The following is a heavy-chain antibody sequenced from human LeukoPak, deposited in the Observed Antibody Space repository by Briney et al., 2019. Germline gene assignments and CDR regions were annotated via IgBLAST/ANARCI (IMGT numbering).Heavy chain of an antibody. Sequence: ASVKVSCKASGYTFTSYDINWVRQATGQGLEWMGWMNPNSGNTGYAQKFQGRVTMTRNTSISTAYMELSSLRSEDTAVYYCARAYSSSWSYYYYGMDVWGQGTLVTVSS. D-gene: IGHD6-13*01. CDR3: ARAYSSSWSYYYYGMDV. CDR2: MNPNSGNT. CDR1: GYTFTSYD. V-gene: IGHV1-8*01. J-gene: IGHJ6*02.